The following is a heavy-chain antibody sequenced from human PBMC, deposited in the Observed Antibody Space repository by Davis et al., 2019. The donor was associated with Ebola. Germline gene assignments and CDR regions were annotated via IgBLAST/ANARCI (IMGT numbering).Heavy chain of an antibody. D-gene: IGHD3-10*01. V-gene: IGHV4-34*01. CDR2: ISHTGDT. J-gene: IGHJ6*02. CDR1: GGSISSYY. CDR3: ARDYLGLDGMDV. Sequence: MPSETLSLTCTVSGGSISSYYWSWIRQSPGKGLEWIGEISHTGDTNYNPSLKSRVIISVDTSKNQFSLKLSSVTAADTAVYYCARDYLGLDGMDVWGQGTTVTVSS.